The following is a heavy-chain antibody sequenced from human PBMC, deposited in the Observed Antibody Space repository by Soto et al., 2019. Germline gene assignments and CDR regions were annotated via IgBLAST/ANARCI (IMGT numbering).Heavy chain of an antibody. D-gene: IGHD6-19*01. CDR3: ARSVEGHFDY. J-gene: IGHJ4*02. Sequence: GGSLRLSCAASGFTFSIYSMNWVRQAPGKGLEWFSYITSDTKTIKYADSVKGRFTISRDNAKNSLYLQMNSLRDEDTAVYYCARSVEGHFDYWGQGTVVTVSS. CDR2: ITSDTKTI. CDR1: GFTFSIYS. V-gene: IGHV3-48*02.